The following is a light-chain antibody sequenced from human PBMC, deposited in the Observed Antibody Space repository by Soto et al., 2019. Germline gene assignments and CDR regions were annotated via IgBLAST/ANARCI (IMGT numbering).Light chain of an antibody. CDR3: QQYGNSRT. CDR2: GAS. CDR1: QSISSIY. J-gene: IGKJ1*01. V-gene: IGKV3-20*01. Sequence: EIVLTQSPGTLSLSPGEGATLSCRASQSISSIYLAWYQQKPGQAPRLLIYGASSRATGIPDRFSGSGSGTDFTLTISRLEPEDFAVYYCQQYGNSRTFGQGTKVDIK.